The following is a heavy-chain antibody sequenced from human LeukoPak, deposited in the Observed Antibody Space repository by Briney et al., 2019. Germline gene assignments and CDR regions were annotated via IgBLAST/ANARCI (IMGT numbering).Heavy chain of an antibody. V-gene: IGHV1-8*01. CDR3: ARLSETPAFYPGGRYLYLAY. CDR1: GYTFSSYD. CDR2: MNPSTGNT. Sequence: GASVKASCKASGYTFSSYDINWMRQATGQGLEWMGWMNPSTGNTGYAQKFQGRVTMTRDTSTSTAYMELSSLKSEDTAVYYCARLSETPAFYPGGRYLYLAYWGQGAQVTVSS. D-gene: IGHD2-8*02. J-gene: IGHJ4*02.